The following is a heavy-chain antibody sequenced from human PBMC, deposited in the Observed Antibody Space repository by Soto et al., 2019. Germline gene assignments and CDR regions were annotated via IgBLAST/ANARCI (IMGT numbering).Heavy chain of an antibody. Sequence: QVQLVQSGAEVKKPGSSVTVSCTASGGTLTSFTIYWVRQAPGQGFEGMGSIIPRIDKIKYAQKFQGRVTLREEEASNTAYVEVSSLTSEDTAVYYCARGWVDEAFDIWGQGTLVSMSS. D-gene: IGHD2-15*01. CDR3: ARGWVDEAFDI. CDR2: IIPRIDKI. J-gene: IGHJ3*02. V-gene: IGHV1-69*18. CDR1: GGTLTSFT.